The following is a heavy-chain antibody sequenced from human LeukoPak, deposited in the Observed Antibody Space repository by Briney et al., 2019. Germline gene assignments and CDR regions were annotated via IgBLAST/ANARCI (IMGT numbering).Heavy chain of an antibody. CDR2: ISRSGTNI. D-gene: IGHD1-26*01. CDR3: ARMGGNLSR. CDR1: GFTFSTSD. J-gene: IGHJ4*02. Sequence: GGSLRLSCVASGFTFSTSDMNWARQAPGKGLDWVSYISRSGTNIYYAESVKGRFTISRDNAKKSLYLQMNSLRVEDTAVYYCARMGGNLSRWGQGTLVTVSS. V-gene: IGHV3-48*03.